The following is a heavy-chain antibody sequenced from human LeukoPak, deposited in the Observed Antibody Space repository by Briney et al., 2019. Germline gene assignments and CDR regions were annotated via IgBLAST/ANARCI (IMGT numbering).Heavy chain of an antibody. CDR2: ISGSGGST. Sequence: GGSLRLSCAASGFTFSSYAMSWVRQAPGKGLEWVSAISGSGGSTYYADSVKGRFTISRDNSKNTLYLQMNSLRAEDTAVYYCARERGLYYYDSSGSFDYWGQGTLVTVSS. V-gene: IGHV3-23*01. CDR3: ARERGLYYYDSSGSFDY. CDR1: GFTFSSYA. J-gene: IGHJ4*02. D-gene: IGHD3-22*01.